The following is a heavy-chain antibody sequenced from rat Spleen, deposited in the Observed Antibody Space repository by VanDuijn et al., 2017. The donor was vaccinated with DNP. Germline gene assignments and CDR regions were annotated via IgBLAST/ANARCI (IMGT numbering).Heavy chain of an antibody. CDR1: GFTFSDYY. V-gene: IGHV5-7*01. D-gene: IGHD4-5*01. CDR3: VRRQIIRGNGAMDA. J-gene: IGHJ2*01. Sequence: EVQLVASGGGFVQPGRSLKLSCAASGFTFSDYYMAWVRQTPTKGLEWVATISYDGGTTYYRDSVRGRFTISRDNAKSTLYLQMDSLRSEDTATYYCVRRQIIRGNGAMDAWGQGVVVTVSS. CDR2: ISYDGGTT.